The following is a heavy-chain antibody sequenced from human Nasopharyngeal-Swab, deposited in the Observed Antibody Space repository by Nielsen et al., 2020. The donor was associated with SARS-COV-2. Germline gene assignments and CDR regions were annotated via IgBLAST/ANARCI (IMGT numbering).Heavy chain of an antibody. D-gene: IGHD7-27*01. CDR3: ARDLVGVTGEYYYYGMDV. CDR1: GFTFSSYA. Sequence: GESLKISCAASGFTFSSYAMHWVRQAPGKGLEWVAVISYDGSNKYYADSVKGRFTISRDNSKNTLYLQMNSLRAEDTAVYYCARDLVGVTGEYYYYGMDVWGQGTTVTVSS. V-gene: IGHV3-30-3*01. J-gene: IGHJ6*02. CDR2: ISYDGSNK.